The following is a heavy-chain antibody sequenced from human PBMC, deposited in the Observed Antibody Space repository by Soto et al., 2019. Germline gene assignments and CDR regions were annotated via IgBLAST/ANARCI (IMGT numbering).Heavy chain of an antibody. D-gene: IGHD2-15*01. J-gene: IGHJ6*02. V-gene: IGHV4-30-2*01. Sequence: QLQLQESGSGLVKPSQTLSLTCTVSGVSISDGGYTWSWIRQPPGKGLEWIGYIYHTKNTYYSPSLKSRVTMSVDQSRNQFSLRLSSVTAADAALYYCASTPGYCSGGSCYYGMDVWGQGTTVTVSS. CDR1: GVSISDGGYT. CDR2: IYHTKNT. CDR3: ASTPGYCSGGSCYYGMDV.